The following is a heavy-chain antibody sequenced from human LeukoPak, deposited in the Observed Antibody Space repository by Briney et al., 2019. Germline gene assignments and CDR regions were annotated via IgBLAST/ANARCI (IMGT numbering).Heavy chain of an antibody. D-gene: IGHD6-13*01. CDR1: GYTFTSYD. CDR3: ARDNIAENDAFDI. Sequence: GASVKVSCKASGYTFTSYDINWVRQATGQGLEWMGWMNPNSGNTGYAQKFQGRVTMTRNTSISTAYMELRSLRSDDTAVYYCARDNIAENDAFDIWGQGTMVTVSS. CDR2: MNPNSGNT. V-gene: IGHV1-8*01. J-gene: IGHJ3*02.